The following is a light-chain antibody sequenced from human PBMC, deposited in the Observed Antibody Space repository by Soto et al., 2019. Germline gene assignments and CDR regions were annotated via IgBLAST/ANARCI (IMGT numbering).Light chain of an antibody. CDR3: MLYMGGGLVV. V-gene: IGLV8-61*01. CDR1: SGSFSTTYY. CDR2: STN. J-gene: IGLJ2*01. Sequence: QTVVTQEPSFSVSPGGTVTLTCGLTSGSFSTTYYPSWYQQTPGQAPRTLIYSTNIRSSGFPDRFSGSILGNKAALTITGAQADDESDYHCMLYMGGGLVVFGGGTKLTVL.